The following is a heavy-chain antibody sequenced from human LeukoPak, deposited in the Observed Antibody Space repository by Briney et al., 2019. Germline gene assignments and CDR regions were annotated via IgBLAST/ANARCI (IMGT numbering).Heavy chain of an antibody. CDR2: ISGSDGST. CDR1: GFTFSSYA. V-gene: IGHV3-23*01. CDR3: AKSLGVGAYTRYKGFDQ. D-gene: IGHD3-16*02. Sequence: GGSLRLSCAASGFTFSSYAMNWVRQAPGKGLEWVSSISGSDGSTYCADFVKGRFTISRDNSKNTLHLQMNSLRAEDTAVYYCAKSLGVGAYTRYKGFDQWGQGTLVTVSS. J-gene: IGHJ4*02.